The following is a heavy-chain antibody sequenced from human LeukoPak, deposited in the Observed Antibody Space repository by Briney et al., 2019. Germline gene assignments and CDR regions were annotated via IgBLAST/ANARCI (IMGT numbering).Heavy chain of an antibody. CDR2: INPNSGGT. CDR1: GYTFTGYS. D-gene: IGHD5-24*01. J-gene: IGHJ4*02. CDR3: ARSSEMATITSPFDY. Sequence: ASVKVSCKASGYTFTGYSMNWVRQAPGQGLGWMGWINPNSGGTNYAQKFQGRVAMTRATSINTVYMELSRLRSDDTAVYYCARSSEMATITSPFDYWGQGTLVTVSS. V-gene: IGHV1-2*02.